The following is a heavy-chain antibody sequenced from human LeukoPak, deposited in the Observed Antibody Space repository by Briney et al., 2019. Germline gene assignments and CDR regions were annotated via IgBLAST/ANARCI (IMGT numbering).Heavy chain of an antibody. CDR1: GLTFSSYW. J-gene: IGHJ4*02. D-gene: IGHD3-16*01. CDR3: ARDSTLSNY. CDR2: IKYDGSET. V-gene: IGHV3-7*04. Sequence: PGGSLILSCAASGLTFSSYWMTWVRQAPGKGLEWVATIKYDGSETYYVDSVRGRFSISRDNAKNSLYLQMNSLRAEDTAVYYCARDSTLSNYWGQGTLVTVSS.